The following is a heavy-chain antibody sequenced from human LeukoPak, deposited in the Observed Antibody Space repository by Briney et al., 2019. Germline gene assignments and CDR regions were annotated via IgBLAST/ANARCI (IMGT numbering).Heavy chain of an antibody. CDR1: GYSISSGYY. J-gene: IGHJ4*02. CDR2: IYHSGST. D-gene: IGHD6-19*01. Sequence: SETLSLTCTVSGYSISSGYYWGWIRQPPGKGLEWIGSIYHSGSTYYNPSLKSRVTISVDTSKNQFSLKLSSVTAADTAVYYCASGQWLVLDNWGQGTLVTVSS. V-gene: IGHV4-38-2*02. CDR3: ASGQWLVLDN.